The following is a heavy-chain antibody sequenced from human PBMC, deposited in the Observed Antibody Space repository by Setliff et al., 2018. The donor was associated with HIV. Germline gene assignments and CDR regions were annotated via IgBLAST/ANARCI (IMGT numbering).Heavy chain of an antibody. CDR3: ARTDIYSSGWLCGVWDY. J-gene: IGHJ4*02. V-gene: IGHV1-2*02. CDR1: GYSFARYG. D-gene: IGHD6-19*01. Sequence: GASVKVSCKASGYSFARYGLSWVRQAPGQGLEWMGWINPNSGGTNYAQNFQDRVTMTRDTSISTAYMELSRLRSDDTAVYYCARTDIYSSGWLCGVWDYWGQGSLVTVSS. CDR2: INPNSGGT.